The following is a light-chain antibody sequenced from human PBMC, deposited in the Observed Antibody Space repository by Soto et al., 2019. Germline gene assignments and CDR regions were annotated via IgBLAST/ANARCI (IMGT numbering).Light chain of an antibody. CDR2: DTS. V-gene: IGKV3-11*01. CDR3: QQRSNWPYT. CDR1: QSVSSY. Sequence: EIVLTQSPATLSLSPGERATLSCRASQSVSSYLAWYQQKPGQAPRLLIYDTSKWATGIPARFSGSGSGTDFTLTISSLEPEDFAVYYCQQRSNWPYTFGQGTKLEIK. J-gene: IGKJ2*01.